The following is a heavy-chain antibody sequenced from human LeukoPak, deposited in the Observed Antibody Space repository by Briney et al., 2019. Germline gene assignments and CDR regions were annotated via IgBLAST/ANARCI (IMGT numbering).Heavy chain of an antibody. CDR3: ARGGRKWFDP. V-gene: IGHV4-34*01. Sequence: SETLSLTCAVYGGSFSGYYWSWLRQPPGKGLEWIGEITNSGSTNYNPSLKSRVTISEDTSKNQFSLKLSSVTAADTAVYYCARGGRKWFDPWGQGTLVTVSS. CDR2: ITNSGST. CDR1: GGSFSGYY. J-gene: IGHJ5*02.